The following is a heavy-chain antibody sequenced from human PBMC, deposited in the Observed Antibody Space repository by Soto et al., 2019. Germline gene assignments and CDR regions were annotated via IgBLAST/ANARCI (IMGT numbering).Heavy chain of an antibody. V-gene: IGHV5-51*01. J-gene: IGHJ5*02. CDR3: ARHGFYGDYSSNYFDP. CDR2: IYPSDSDT. Sequence: GESLKISCKGSGYSFTNYWIAWVRQMPGKGLEYMGIIYPSDSDTRYSPSFQGQVTISADKSISTAYLQWSSLKASDTAIYYCARHGFYGDYSSNYFDPWGQGTLVTVSS. D-gene: IGHD4-17*01. CDR1: GYSFTNYW.